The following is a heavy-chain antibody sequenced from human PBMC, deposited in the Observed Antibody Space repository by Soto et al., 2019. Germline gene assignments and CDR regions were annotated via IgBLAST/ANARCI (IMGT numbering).Heavy chain of an antibody. CDR2: IKTKTDGGTK. D-gene: IGHD2-8*01. Sequence: EVQLVESGGGLVKPGGSLRLSCAASGFTFNNAWMNWVRQAPGKGLEWVGLIKTKTDGGTKDYTAPVKGRITISRDDSKDTLYLQMNSLEIEDTAVYYCTTAGFTSGRSEHWGQGTLVTVSS. V-gene: IGHV3-15*07. CDR1: GFTFNNAW. CDR3: TTAGFTSGRSEH. J-gene: IGHJ4*01.